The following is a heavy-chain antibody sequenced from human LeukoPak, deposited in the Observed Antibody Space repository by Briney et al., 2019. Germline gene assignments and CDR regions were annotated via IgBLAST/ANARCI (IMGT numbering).Heavy chain of an antibody. D-gene: IGHD3-16*01. V-gene: IGHV4-38-2*02. Sequence: SETLSLTCSVSGYSISSGYYWGWIRQPPGKGLEWIGSIFHSGSTYYNPSLKSRVTISVDTSKNQFSLKLSSVTAADTAVYYCAREKIGTGTVLGKDYYYMDVWGKGTTVTVSS. CDR2: IFHSGST. CDR1: GYSISSGYY. J-gene: IGHJ6*03. CDR3: AREKIGTGTVLGKDYYYMDV.